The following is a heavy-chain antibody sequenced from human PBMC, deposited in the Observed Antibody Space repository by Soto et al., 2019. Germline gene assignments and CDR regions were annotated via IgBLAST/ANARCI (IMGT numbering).Heavy chain of an antibody. Sequence: GGSLRLSCASSGFTFDDYAMHWVRQAPGKGLEWVSGISWNSGSIGYADSVKGRFTISRDNAKNSLYLQMNSLRAEDTALYYCAKGIYDFWSGYYTRYAYWGQGTLVTVSS. CDR2: ISWNSGSI. CDR1: GFTFDDYA. V-gene: IGHV3-9*01. J-gene: IGHJ4*02. CDR3: AKGIYDFWSGYYTRYAY. D-gene: IGHD3-3*01.